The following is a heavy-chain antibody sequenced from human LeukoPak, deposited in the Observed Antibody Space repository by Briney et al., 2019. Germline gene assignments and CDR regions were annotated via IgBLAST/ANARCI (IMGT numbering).Heavy chain of an antibody. CDR3: ARDANPNYDFWSGYYWDIDY. CDR2: INSDGSST. Sequence: PGRSLRLSCAASGFTFSSYGMHWVRQAPGKGLVWVSRINSDGSSTSYADSVKGRFTISRDNAKNTLYLQMNSLRAEDTAVYYCARDANPNYDFWSGYYWDIDYWGQGTLVTVSS. V-gene: IGHV3-74*01. D-gene: IGHD3-3*01. CDR1: GFTFSSYG. J-gene: IGHJ4*02.